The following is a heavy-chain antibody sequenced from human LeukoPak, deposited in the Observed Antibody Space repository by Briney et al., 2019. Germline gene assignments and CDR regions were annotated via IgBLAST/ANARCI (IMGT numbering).Heavy chain of an antibody. CDR3: ARVGSGRRELLFDY. J-gene: IGHJ4*02. V-gene: IGHV1-2*02. D-gene: IGHD1-26*01. CDR2: INPNSGGT. Sequence: ASVKVSCKASGYTFTGYYMHWVRQAPGQGLEWMGWINPNSGGTNYAQKFQGRVTMTRDTSISTAYMELTRLRSDDTAVYYCARVGSGRRELLFDYWGQGTLVTVSS. CDR1: GYTFTGYY.